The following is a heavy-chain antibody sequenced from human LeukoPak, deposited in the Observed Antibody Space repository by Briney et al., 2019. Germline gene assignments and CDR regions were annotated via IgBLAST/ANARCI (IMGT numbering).Heavy chain of an antibody. J-gene: IGHJ4*02. D-gene: IGHD1-7*01. CDR3: AKEEGITGTTVDY. V-gene: IGHV3-23*01. CDR1: GFTFSSYA. CDR2: ISGSGGST. Sequence: GGSLRLSCAASGFTFSSYAMIWVRQAPGKGLEWVSGISGSGGSTFYADSVKGRFTISRDNSKNTLYLQMNSLRAEDTAVYSCAKEEGITGTTVDYWGQGTLVTVSS.